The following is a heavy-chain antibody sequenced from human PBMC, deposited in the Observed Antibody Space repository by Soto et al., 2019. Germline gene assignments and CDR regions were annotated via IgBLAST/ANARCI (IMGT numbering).Heavy chain of an antibody. J-gene: IGHJ4*02. Sequence: EVQLVESGGGLVQPGGSLRLSCEASGFTFSKYWMHWVRQPPGEGLVWVACIKSDGSRTNYADSVKGRFTISRDNAKNPLSLQINSLIAYDTAVYCCARVSGLDPPAFDYWGQGTLVTASS. V-gene: IGHV3-74*01. D-gene: IGHD3-3*02. CDR2: IKSDGSRT. CDR3: ARVSGLDPPAFDY. CDR1: GFTFSKYW.